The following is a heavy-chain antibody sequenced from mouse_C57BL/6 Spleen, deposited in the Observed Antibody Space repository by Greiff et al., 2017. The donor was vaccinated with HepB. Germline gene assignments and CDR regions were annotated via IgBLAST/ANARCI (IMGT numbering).Heavy chain of an antibody. Sequence: VQLVESGPGLVKPSQSLSLTCSVTGYSITSGYYWNWIRQFPGNKLEWMGYISYDGSNNYNPSLKNRISITRDTSKNQFFLKLNSVTTEDTATYYCARRGYYDYDEGFDYWGQGTTLTVSS. CDR3: ARRGYYDYDEGFDY. J-gene: IGHJ2*01. D-gene: IGHD2-4*01. V-gene: IGHV3-6*01. CDR2: ISYDGSN. CDR1: GYSITSGYY.